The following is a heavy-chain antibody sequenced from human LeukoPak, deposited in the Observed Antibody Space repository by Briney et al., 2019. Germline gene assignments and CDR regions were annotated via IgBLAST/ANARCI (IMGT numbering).Heavy chain of an antibody. Sequence: ASVKVSCKASGYTFTSYGISWVRQAPGQGLEWMGWISAYNGNTNYAQKLQGRVTMTTDTSTRTAYMELRSLRSDDTAVYYCARERKWNGRNYYYYGMDVWGQGTTVTVSS. V-gene: IGHV1-18*01. CDR3: ARERKWNGRNYYYYGMDV. J-gene: IGHJ6*02. CDR2: ISAYNGNT. CDR1: GYTFTSYG. D-gene: IGHD1-26*01.